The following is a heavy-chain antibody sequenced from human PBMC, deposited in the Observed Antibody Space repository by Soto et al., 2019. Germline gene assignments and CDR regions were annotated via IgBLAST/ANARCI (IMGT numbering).Heavy chain of an antibody. D-gene: IGHD3-3*01. V-gene: IGHV3-33*01. J-gene: IGHJ6*02. CDR1: GFTFSSYG. CDR3: ARDPRSDFWSGYYTHYYYYGMDV. Sequence: SGGSLRLSCAASGFTFSSYGMHWVRQAPGKGLEWVAVIWYDGSNKYYADSVKGRFTISRDNSKNTLYLQMNSLRAEDTAVYYCARDPRSDFWSGYYTHYYYYGMDVWGQGTTVTVSS. CDR2: IWYDGSNK.